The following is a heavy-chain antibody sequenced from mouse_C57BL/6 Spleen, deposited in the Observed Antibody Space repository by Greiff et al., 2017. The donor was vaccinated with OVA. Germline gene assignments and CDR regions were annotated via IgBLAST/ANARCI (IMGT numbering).Heavy chain of an antibody. V-gene: IGHV1-72*01. CDR1: GYTFTSYW. J-gene: IGHJ1*03. CDR2: IDPNSGGT. D-gene: IGHD2-4*01. CDR3: AYRGDYDGGYFDV. Sequence: VQLQQPGAELVKPGASVKLSCKASGYTFTSYWMHWVKQRPGRGLEWIGRIDPNSGGTKYNEKFKSKATLTVDKPSSTAYMQLSSLTSEDSAVYYCAYRGDYDGGYFDVWGTGTTVTVSS.